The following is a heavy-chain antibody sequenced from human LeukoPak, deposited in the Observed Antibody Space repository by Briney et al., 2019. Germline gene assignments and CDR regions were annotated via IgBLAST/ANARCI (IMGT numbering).Heavy chain of an antibody. CDR2: IHHSGNRFESGST. J-gene: IGHJ1*01. D-gene: IGHD2-2*01. CDR3: ARNATSGFFKD. V-gene: IGHV4-28*01. CDR1: GSSIANNNY. Sequence: PSKTLSLTCTVSGSSIANNNYWGWIRQSPGKGLEWIGSIHHSGNRFESGSTHYNPSLRGRVIVSADTSKNQFSLTLTSLTAADTAVYFCARNATSGFFKDWSQGSLVTVSS.